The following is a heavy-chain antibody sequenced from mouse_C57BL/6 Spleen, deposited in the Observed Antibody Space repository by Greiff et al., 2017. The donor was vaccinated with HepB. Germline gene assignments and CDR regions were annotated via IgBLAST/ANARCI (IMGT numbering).Heavy chain of an antibody. J-gene: IGHJ4*01. CDR1: GYTFTDYE. Sequence: VQLQQSGAELVRPGASVTLSCKASGYTFTDYEMHWVKQTPVPGLEWIGAIDPETGGTASNQKFKGKAILTADKSSSTAYMELRSLTSEDSAVYYCTRWGGVYYAMDYWGQGTSVTVSS. CDR3: TRWGGVYYAMDY. V-gene: IGHV1-15*01. CDR2: IDPETGGT.